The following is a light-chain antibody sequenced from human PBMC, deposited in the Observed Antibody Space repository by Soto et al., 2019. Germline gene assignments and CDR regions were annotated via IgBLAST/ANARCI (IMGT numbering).Light chain of an antibody. V-gene: IGLV2-14*01. CDR1: SSDVGSYNY. J-gene: IGLJ3*02. CDR2: EVS. Sequence: QSVLTQPASVSGSPGRSITISCTGTSSDVGSYNYVSWYQHHPGKAPKLMIYEVSNRPSGVSNRFSGSKSGNTASLTISGLQAEDEADYYCSSYTSSSTWVFGGGTKLTVL. CDR3: SSYTSSSTWV.